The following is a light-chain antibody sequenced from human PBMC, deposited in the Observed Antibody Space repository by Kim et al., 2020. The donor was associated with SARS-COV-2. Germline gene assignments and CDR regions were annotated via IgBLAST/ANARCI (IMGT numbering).Light chain of an antibody. CDR2: EDN. J-gene: IGLJ3*02. CDR1: SGSIASNY. Sequence: NFMLTQPHSVSESPGKTVTISCTRSSGSIASNYVQWYQQRPRSAPTTVIYEDNQRPSGVPDRFSGSIDSSSNSASLTISGLKTEDEADYYCQSYDSSNWVFGGGTQLTVL. V-gene: IGLV6-57*04. CDR3: QSYDSSNWV.